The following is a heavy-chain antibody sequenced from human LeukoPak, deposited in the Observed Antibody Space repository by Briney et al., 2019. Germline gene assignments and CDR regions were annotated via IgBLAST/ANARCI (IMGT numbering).Heavy chain of an antibody. CDR1: GGSITSDW. V-gene: IGHV4-59*01. J-gene: IGHJ4*02. CDR2: VYSSGST. Sequence: SETLSLTCSVSGGSITSDWWAWIRQPPGKGLEWIGYVYSSGSTSYNPSLKSRVTLSIDVSKTQFPLKLNSVTAADTAVYYCAGYGSGSFYKAFDYWSQGTLVTVST. CDR3: AGYGSGSFYKAFDY. D-gene: IGHD3-10*01.